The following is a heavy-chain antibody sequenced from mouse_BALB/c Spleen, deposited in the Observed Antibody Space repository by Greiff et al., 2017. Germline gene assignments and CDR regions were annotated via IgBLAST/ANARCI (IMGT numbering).Heavy chain of an antibody. CDR3: ARRGLRRGDYFDY. CDR1: GYTFTSYT. CDR2: INPSSGYT. D-gene: IGHD2-2*01. J-gene: IGHJ2*01. V-gene: IGHV1-4*02. Sequence: QVQLKESAAELARPGASVKMSCKASGYTFTSYTMHWVKQRPGQGLEWIGYINPSSGYTEYNQKFKDKTTLTADKSSSTAYMQLSSLTSEDSAVYYCARRGLRRGDYFDYWGQGTTLTVSS.